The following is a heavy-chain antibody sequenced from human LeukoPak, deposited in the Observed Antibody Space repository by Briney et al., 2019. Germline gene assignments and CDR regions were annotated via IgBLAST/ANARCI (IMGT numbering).Heavy chain of an antibody. CDR3: ARQDIVVVPAASYYYYYGMDV. V-gene: IGHV4-34*01. CDR2: INHSGST. CDR1: GGSFSGYY. J-gene: IGHJ6*02. Sequence: SETLSLTCAVNGGSFSGYYWTWIRQSPGKGLEWIGEINHSGSTNYNPSLKSRVTISVDTSKNQFSLKLSSVTAADTAVYYCARQDIVVVPAASYYYYYGMDVWGQGTTVTVSS. D-gene: IGHD2-2*01.